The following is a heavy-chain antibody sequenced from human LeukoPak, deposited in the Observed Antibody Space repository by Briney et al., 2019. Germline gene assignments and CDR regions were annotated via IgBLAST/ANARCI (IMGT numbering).Heavy chain of an antibody. J-gene: IGHJ3*02. CDR1: GGSISSSPSY. Sequence: PSETLSLTCTVSGGSISSSPSYWGWVRQPPGKGLEWIGSVSHSGSVFYIPSLGRRITVSMDTSKNQFSLKLSSVTAADTAVYYCAKIPRSVVTPNDAFDIWGQGTMVTVSS. V-gene: IGHV4-39*07. CDR2: VSHSGSV. CDR3: AKIPRSVVTPNDAFDI. D-gene: IGHD4-23*01.